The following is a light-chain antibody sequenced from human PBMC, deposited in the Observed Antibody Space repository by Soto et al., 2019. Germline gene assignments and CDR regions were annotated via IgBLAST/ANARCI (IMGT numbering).Light chain of an antibody. CDR1: QSVSSN. CDR2: GAS. J-gene: IGKJ5*01. CDR3: QQYNNWPPEIT. Sequence: EIVMTQSPATLSVSPGDRATLSCRASQSVSSNLAWYQHKPGQAPRLLIYGASTRATGIPARFSGSGSGTEFTLTISSLQSEDFAVYYCQQYNNWPPEITFGQGTRLEIK. V-gene: IGKV3-15*01.